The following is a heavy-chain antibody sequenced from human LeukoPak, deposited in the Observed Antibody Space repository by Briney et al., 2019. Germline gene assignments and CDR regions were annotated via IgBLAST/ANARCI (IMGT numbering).Heavy chain of an antibody. V-gene: IGHV6-1*01. CDR2: TYYRSKWYN. D-gene: IGHD3-3*01. CDR1: GDSVSSNSAA. CDR3: ARLRNYDFWSGSPPYYYYYMDV. J-gene: IGHJ6*03. Sequence: SQTLSLTCAISGDSVSSNSAAWNWIRQSPSRGLEWLGRTYYRSKWYNDYAVSMKSRITINPDTSKNQFSLQLNSVTPEDTAVYYCARLRNYDFWSGSPPYYYYYMDVWGKGTTVTVSS.